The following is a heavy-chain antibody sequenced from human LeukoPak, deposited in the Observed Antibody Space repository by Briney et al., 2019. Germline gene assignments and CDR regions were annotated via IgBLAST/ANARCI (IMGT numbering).Heavy chain of an antibody. CDR2: ISCDGSTK. CDR1: GFPFSAYA. Sequence: GRSLRLSCAASGFPFSAYATHWVRQAPGKGLEWVAVISCDGSTKSYADSVKGRFTISRDNSKNTLYLQMYSLRAEDTAVYYCARTLLRYCSSTSCYFFDSWGQGTLVTVSS. V-gene: IGHV3-30-3*01. J-gene: IGHJ4*02. CDR3: ARTLLRYCSSTSCYFFDS. D-gene: IGHD2-2*01.